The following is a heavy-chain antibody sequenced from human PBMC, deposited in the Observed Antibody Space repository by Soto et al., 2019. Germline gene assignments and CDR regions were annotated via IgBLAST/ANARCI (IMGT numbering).Heavy chain of an antibody. D-gene: IGHD2-2*01. J-gene: IGHJ4*02. CDR1: GFTFSSYS. CDR3: AREGHYCSSTSCYPYYFDY. V-gene: IGHV3-48*01. CDR2: ISSSSSTI. Sequence: PGGSLRLSCAASGFTFSSYSTNWVRQAPGKGLEWVSYISSSSSTIYYADSVKGRFTISRDNAKNSLYLQMNSLRAEDTAVYYCAREGHYCSSTSCYPYYFDYWGQGTLVTVSS.